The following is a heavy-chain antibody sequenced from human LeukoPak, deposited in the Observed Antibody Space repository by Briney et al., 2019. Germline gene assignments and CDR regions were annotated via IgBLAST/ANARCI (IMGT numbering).Heavy chain of an antibody. D-gene: IGHD4-17*01. CDR3: ARVNENDYGDYFDY. Sequence: SETLSLTCTVSGGSISSYYWSWLRQPPGKGLEWIGYIYYSGSTNYNPSLKSRVTISVDTSKNQFSLRLSSVTAADTAVYYCARVNENDYGDYFDYWGQGTLVTVSS. CDR2: IYYSGST. CDR1: GGSISSYY. V-gene: IGHV4-59*01. J-gene: IGHJ4*02.